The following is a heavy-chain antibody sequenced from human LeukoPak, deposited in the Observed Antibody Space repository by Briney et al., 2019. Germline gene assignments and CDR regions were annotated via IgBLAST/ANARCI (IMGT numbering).Heavy chain of an antibody. Sequence: QPGGSLRLSCAASGFTFSTYEMHWVRQAPGKGPEWVSSISSGGTTVYYVDSVKGRFTISRDNAKNSLYLQMNSLRDEDTAIYYCAREYTSGWVDYWGQGTLVTVSS. CDR3: AREYTSGWVDY. CDR1: GFTFSTYE. CDR2: ISSGGTTV. D-gene: IGHD6-19*01. J-gene: IGHJ4*02. V-gene: IGHV3-48*03.